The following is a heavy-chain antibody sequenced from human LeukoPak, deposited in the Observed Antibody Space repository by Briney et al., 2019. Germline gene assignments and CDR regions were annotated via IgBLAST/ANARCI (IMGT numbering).Heavy chain of an antibody. Sequence: PSETLSLTCTVSGGSMSNYYWSWIRQPPGKRLEYIGFIYYSGSTSYNPSLKSRVTISVDSSKNQFSLKLSSVTAADTAVYYCARRSDSGYDFDYWGQGTLVTVSS. CDR1: GGSMSNYY. CDR2: IYYSGST. J-gene: IGHJ4*02. V-gene: IGHV4-59*01. CDR3: ARRSDSGYDFDY. D-gene: IGHD5-12*01.